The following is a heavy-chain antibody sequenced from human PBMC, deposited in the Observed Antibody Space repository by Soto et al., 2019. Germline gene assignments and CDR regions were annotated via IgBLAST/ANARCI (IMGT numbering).Heavy chain of an antibody. J-gene: IGHJ3*02. V-gene: IGHV1-3*01. Sequence: QAQLVQSGAEMKKPGASVKVSCKATGYTFSAYTMNWVRQAPGQSLEWMGWINAGSGNTKYSQNFQGRVSITRDTSASTVYMELTGLTSEDTGVYYCARDTETLGPRANDALDIWGQGTMVTVSS. D-gene: IGHD3-3*02. CDR3: ARDTETLGPRANDALDI. CDR1: GYTFSAYT. CDR2: INAGSGNT.